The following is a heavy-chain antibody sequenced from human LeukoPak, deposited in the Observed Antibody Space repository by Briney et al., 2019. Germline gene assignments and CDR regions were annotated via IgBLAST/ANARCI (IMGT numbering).Heavy chain of an antibody. Sequence: SETLSLTCSVSGGSIRSYFWSWIRQSAGRGLEHIGRIYSTGSTNYSPSLKSRVSMSVDTSKNQFSLTLRSVTAADTAIYYCARAGYTSTWTFDCWGQGILVTVSS. V-gene: IGHV4-4*07. D-gene: IGHD6-13*01. CDR3: ARAGYTSTWTFDC. CDR1: GGSIRSYF. CDR2: IYSTGST. J-gene: IGHJ4*02.